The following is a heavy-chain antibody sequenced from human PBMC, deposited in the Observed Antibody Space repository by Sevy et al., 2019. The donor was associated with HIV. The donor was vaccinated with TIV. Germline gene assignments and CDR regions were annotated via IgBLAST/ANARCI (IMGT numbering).Heavy chain of an antibody. CDR3: ARDPGYDFWSGRSWFDP. Sequence: GGSLRLSCAASGFTFSSYAMHWVRQAPGKGLEWVAVISYDGSNKYYADSVKGRFIISRDNSKNTLYLQMSSLRAEDTAVYYCARDPGYDFWSGRSWFDPWGQGTLVTVSS. CDR1: GFTFSSYA. J-gene: IGHJ5*02. V-gene: IGHV3-30-3*01. CDR2: ISYDGSNK. D-gene: IGHD3-3*01.